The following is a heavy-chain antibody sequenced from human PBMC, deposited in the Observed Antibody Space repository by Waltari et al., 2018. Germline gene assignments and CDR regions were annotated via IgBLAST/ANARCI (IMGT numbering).Heavy chain of an antibody. D-gene: IGHD6-13*01. CDR2: IYPGDSDT. CDR1: GYRFTSSW. Sequence: EVQLVQSGAEVKKPGESLKLSCKGSGYRFTSSWIGWVRQMPGKGLEWMGIIYPGDSDTRYSPSFQGQVTISADKSISTAYLQWSSLKASDTAMYYCARQDSGIAAAGDAFDIWGQGTMVTVSS. J-gene: IGHJ3*02. CDR3: ARQDSGIAAAGDAFDI. V-gene: IGHV5-51*01.